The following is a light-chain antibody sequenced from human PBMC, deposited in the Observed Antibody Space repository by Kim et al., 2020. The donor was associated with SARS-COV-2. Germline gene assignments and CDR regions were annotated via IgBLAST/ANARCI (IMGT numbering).Light chain of an antibody. CDR3: QQYKDYPLT. Sequence: DIQMTQSPSSLSASVGVRVTITCRASQDISDYLAWFQQKPGEAPKPLISAASSLHSGVPPNFSGSGSGTEFTLTITSLQPEDFATYYCQQYKDYPLTFGGGTKLEI. CDR2: AAS. V-gene: IGKV1-16*02. CDR1: QDISDY. J-gene: IGKJ4*01.